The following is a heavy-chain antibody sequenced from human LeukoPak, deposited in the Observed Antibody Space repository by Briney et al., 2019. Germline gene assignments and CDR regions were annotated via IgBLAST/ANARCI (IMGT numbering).Heavy chain of an antibody. V-gene: IGHV3-30*03. CDR3: VRAEFDY. Sequence: GGSLRLSCAASGFTFSSYGMHWVRQAPGKGLEWVAVISYDGSNKYYADPVKGRFTISRDNSKNTLYLQMNSLRAEDTAVYYCVRAEFDYWGQGTLVTVSS. CDR1: GFTFSSYG. J-gene: IGHJ4*02. CDR2: ISYDGSNK. D-gene: IGHD4-17*01.